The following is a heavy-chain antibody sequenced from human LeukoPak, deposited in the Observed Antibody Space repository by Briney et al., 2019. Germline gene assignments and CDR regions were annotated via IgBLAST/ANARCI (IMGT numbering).Heavy chain of an antibody. V-gene: IGHV3-74*01. CDR2: INSDGSSA. Sequence: GGSLRLSCAASGFTFSSYWMQWVRQAPGKGLVWVLPINSDGSSASYADSVKGRFTISRDNAKNTLFLQMNSLRAEDTAVYYCARHLTYGGWDSWGQGTLVTVSS. CDR3: ARHLTYGGWDS. J-gene: IGHJ4*02. D-gene: IGHD4-23*01. CDR1: GFTFSSYW.